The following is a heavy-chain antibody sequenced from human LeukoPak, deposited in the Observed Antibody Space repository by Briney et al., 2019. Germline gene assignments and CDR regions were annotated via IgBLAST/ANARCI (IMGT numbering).Heavy chain of an antibody. D-gene: IGHD4-11*01. CDR2: IWYDGSNK. CDR3: ARVHSNYAFDY. CDR1: GFTFSSYA. Sequence: QTGGSLRLSCAASGFTFSSYAMHWVRQAPGKGLEWVAVIWYDGSNKYYADSVKGRFTISRDNSKNTLYLQMNSLRAEDTAVYYCARVHSNYAFDYWGQGTLVTVSS. V-gene: IGHV3-33*08. J-gene: IGHJ4*02.